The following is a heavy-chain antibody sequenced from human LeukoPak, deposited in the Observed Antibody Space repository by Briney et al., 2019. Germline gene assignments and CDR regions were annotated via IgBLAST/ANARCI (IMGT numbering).Heavy chain of an antibody. CDR2: IIPTFNTI. Sequence: SVRVSFKASGGTLSTYSISWVRQAPGQGLEWMGGIIPTFNTINYAQRFQGRVTLTADESTNTAYMELSSLRSEDTAVYYCARGLSRWSTPTSSYYYRMDVWGQGTTVAVSS. D-gene: IGHD4-23*01. CDR1: GGTLSTYS. V-gene: IGHV1-69*01. CDR3: ARGLSRWSTPTSSYYYRMDV. J-gene: IGHJ6*02.